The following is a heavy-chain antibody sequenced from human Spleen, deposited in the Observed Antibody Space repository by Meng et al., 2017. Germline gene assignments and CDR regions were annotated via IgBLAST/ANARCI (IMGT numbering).Heavy chain of an antibody. D-gene: IGHD4-11*01. Sequence: GRRQESGPGLVKPSGTLSLPWVFSGGPISSNNWWSWVRQPPGKGLEWIGEINHSGSTNYNPSLESRATISVDTSQNNLSLKLSSVTAADSAVYYCARGPTTMAHDFDYWGQGTLVTVSS. V-gene: IGHV4-4*02. CDR1: GGPISSNNW. CDR2: INHSGST. J-gene: IGHJ4*02. CDR3: ARGPTTMAHDFDY.